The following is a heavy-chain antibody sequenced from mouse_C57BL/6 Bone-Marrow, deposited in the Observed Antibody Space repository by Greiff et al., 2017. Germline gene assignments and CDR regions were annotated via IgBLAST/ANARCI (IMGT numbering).Heavy chain of an antibody. Sequence: VQLQQSGPELVKPGASVKISCKASGYSFTDYNLNWVKQSNGKSLEWIGVINPNYGTTSYNKKFKGKATLTVDQTSSTAYMQLNSLTSEYSAVYYCARGYDYDYAMDYWGQGTSVTVSS. V-gene: IGHV1-39*01. CDR3: ARGYDYDYAMDY. J-gene: IGHJ4*01. CDR1: GYSFTDYN. D-gene: IGHD2-4*01. CDR2: INPNYGTT.